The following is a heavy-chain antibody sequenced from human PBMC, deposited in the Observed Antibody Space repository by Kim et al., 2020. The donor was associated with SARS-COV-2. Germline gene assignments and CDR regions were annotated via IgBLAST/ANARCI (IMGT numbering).Heavy chain of an antibody. CDR1: GGSISSYY. CDR2: IYYSGST. Sequence: SETLSLTCTISGGSISSYYWSWIRQPPGKGLEWIGYIYYSGSTNYNPSLKSRVTISVDTSKNQFSLKLSSVTAADTAVYYCARYIAAAGTRWFDPWGQGTLVTVSS. V-gene: IGHV4-59*13. D-gene: IGHD6-13*01. CDR3: ARYIAAAGTRWFDP. J-gene: IGHJ5*02.